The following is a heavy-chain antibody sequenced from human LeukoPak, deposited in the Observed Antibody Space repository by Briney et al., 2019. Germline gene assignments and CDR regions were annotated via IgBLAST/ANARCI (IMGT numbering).Heavy chain of an antibody. Sequence: SETLSLTCTVSGGSISSGGYYWSWIRQPPGKGLEWIGYIYHSGSTYYNPSLKSRVTISVDRSKNQFSLKLSSVTAADTAVYYCARGVYCSSTSCYNSPYFDYWGQGTLVTVSS. D-gene: IGHD2-2*02. CDR1: GGSISSGGYY. CDR3: ARGVYCSSTSCYNSPYFDY. V-gene: IGHV4-30-2*01. J-gene: IGHJ4*02. CDR2: IYHSGST.